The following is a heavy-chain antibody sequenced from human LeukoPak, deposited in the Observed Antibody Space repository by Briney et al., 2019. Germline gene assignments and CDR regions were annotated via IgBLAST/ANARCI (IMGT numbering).Heavy chain of an antibody. V-gene: IGHV1-8*03. CDR2: MNPNSGNT. Sequence: ASVKVSCKASGYIFTSYDINWVRQAPGQGLEWMGWMNPNSGNTVYAQKFQGRVTITRNTSISTAYMELSSLRSEDTAVYYCARLGSRFLGWQFDPWGQGTLVTVSS. D-gene: IGHD3-3*01. CDR1: GYIFTSYD. CDR3: ARLGSRFLGWQFDP. J-gene: IGHJ5*02.